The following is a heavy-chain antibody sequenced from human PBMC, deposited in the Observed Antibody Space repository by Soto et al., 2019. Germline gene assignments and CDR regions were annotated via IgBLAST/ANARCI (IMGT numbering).Heavy chain of an antibody. CDR1: GFTVSSNY. V-gene: IGHV3-53*01. CDR2: IYSGGST. Sequence: GGSLRLSCAASGFTVSSNYMSWVRQAPGKGLEWVSVIYSGGSTYYADSVKGRFTISRDNSKNTLYLQMNSLRAEDTAVYYCSVTVSSSWYFDYWGQGTQVTVSS. CDR3: SVTVSSSWYFDY. D-gene: IGHD6-13*01. J-gene: IGHJ4*02.